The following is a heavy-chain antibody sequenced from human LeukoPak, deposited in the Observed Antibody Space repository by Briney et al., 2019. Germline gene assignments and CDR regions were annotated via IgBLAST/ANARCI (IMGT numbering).Heavy chain of an antibody. CDR1: GYTFTSYY. J-gene: IGHJ4*02. CDR2: INASGGST. D-gene: IGHD3-22*01. V-gene: IGHV1-46*01. CDR3: ARGSTPYDSSGYPDY. Sequence: ASVKVSCKASGYTFTSYYMHWVRQAPGQGLEWMGIINASGGSTSYAQKFQGRVTMTRDTSTSTVYMELSSLRSEDTAVYYCARGSTPYDSSGYPDYWGQGTLVTVSS.